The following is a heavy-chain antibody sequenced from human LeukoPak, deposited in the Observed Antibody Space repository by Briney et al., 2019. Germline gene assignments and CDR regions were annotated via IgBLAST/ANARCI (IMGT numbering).Heavy chain of an antibody. CDR1: GGSISSGSYY. D-gene: IGHD2-15*01. Sequence: SETLSLTCTVSGGSISSGSYYWSWIRQPAGKGLEWIGRIYTSGSTNYNPSLKSRVTISVDTSKNQFSLKLSSVTAADTAVYYCARGIVVVAQLGYYYYYMDVWGKGTTVTISS. CDR3: ARGIVVVAQLGYYYYYMDV. J-gene: IGHJ6*03. V-gene: IGHV4-61*02. CDR2: IYTSGST.